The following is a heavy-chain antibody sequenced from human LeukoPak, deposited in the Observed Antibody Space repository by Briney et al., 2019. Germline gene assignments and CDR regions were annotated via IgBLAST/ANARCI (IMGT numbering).Heavy chain of an antibody. V-gene: IGHV1-2*02. CDR2: INPNSGGT. D-gene: IGHD3-10*01. Sequence: ASVKVSCKASGYTFTGYYMHWARQAPGQGLEWMGWINPNSGGTNYAQKFQGRVTMTRDTSISTAYMELSRLRSDDTAVYYCAREGGSGFYGSGSYPRDYWGQGTLVTVSS. CDR1: GYTFTGYY. J-gene: IGHJ4*02. CDR3: AREGGSGFYGSGSYPRDY.